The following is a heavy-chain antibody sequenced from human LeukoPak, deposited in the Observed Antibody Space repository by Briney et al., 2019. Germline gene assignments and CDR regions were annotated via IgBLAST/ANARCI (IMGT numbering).Heavy chain of an antibody. CDR2: IYYSGST. CDR1: GGSISSSSYY. CDR3: ARHPPTNSXXXXXXYXGMDX. Sequence: PSETLSLTCTVSGGSISSSSYYWGWIRQPPGKGLEWIGSIYYSGSTYYNPSLKSRVTISVDTSKNQFSLKLSSVTAADTAVYYCARHPPTNSXXXXXXYXGMDXWGQGTTVT. J-gene: IGHJ6*02. V-gene: IGHV4-39*01. D-gene: IGHD4-11*01.